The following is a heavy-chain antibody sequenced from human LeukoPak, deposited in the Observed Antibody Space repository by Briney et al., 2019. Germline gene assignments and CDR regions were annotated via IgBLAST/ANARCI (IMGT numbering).Heavy chain of an antibody. CDR2: TYYRSTWYN. Sequence: SQTLSLTCAISGDGFSSNSVTWNWIRQSPSRGLEWLGRTYYRSTWYNDYAVSVRGRITVNPDTSKNQFSLHLNSVTPEDTAVYYCARRLTQYDCFDPWGQGILVTVFS. D-gene: IGHD2-2*01. J-gene: IGHJ5*02. CDR1: GDGFSSNSVT. V-gene: IGHV6-1*01. CDR3: ARRLTQYDCFDP.